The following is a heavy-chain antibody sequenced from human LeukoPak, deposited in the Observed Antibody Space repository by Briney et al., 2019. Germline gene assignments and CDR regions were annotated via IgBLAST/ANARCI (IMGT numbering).Heavy chain of an antibody. CDR2: IYYTGST. V-gene: IGHV4-59*01. CDR3: ARVVYSGYDFRGAMDV. CDR1: GGSISSYY. J-gene: IGHJ6*03. D-gene: IGHD5-12*01. Sequence: SETLSLTCTVSGGSISSYYWSWIRQPPGKGLEWIGYIYYTGSTNHNLSLKSRVTISVDTSKNQFSLKLSSVTAADTAVYYCARVVYSGYDFRGAMDVWGKGTTVTVSS.